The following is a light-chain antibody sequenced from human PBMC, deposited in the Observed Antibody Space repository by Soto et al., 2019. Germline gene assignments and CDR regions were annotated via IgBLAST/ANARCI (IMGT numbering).Light chain of an antibody. CDR2: AAS. CDR1: QDISNF. J-gene: IGKJ1*01. Sequence: DIQMTQSPSSLSASVGDRVTVTCRASQDISNFLAWYQQKPGKVPKLLIYAASTLQSGVPSRFSGSGSGTDFTLTISSLQPDDVATYYCQKYNSAPHTFGQGTKVEL. CDR3: QKYNSAPHT. V-gene: IGKV1-27*01.